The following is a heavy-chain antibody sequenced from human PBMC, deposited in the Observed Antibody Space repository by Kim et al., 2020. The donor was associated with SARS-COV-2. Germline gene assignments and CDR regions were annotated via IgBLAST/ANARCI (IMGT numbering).Heavy chain of an antibody. CDR1: GGSFSGYY. CDR3: ARGFPFGRVPYGMDV. J-gene: IGHJ6*02. V-gene: IGHV4-34*01. D-gene: IGHD1-26*01. Sequence: SETLSLTCAVYGGSFSGYYWSWIRQPPGKGLEWIGEINHSGSTNYNPSLKSRVTISVDTSKNQFSLKLSSVTAADTAVYYCARGFPFGRVPYGMDVWGQGTTVTVSS. CDR2: INHSGST.